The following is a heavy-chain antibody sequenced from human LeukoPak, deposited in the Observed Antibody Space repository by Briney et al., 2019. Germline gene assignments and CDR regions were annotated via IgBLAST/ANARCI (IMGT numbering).Heavy chain of an antibody. D-gene: IGHD3-10*01. CDR3: ARVGDHFHWYLDL. Sequence: GGSLRLSCAASGFTFDTYAMAWVRQAPGKGLEWVSILYSGSDTYYADSVKGRFTISRDSSKNILSLQMNNLRAEDTAVYYCARVGDHFHWYLDLWGRGTLVTVSS. J-gene: IGHJ2*01. V-gene: IGHV3-53*01. CDR1: GFTFDTYA. CDR2: LYSGSDT.